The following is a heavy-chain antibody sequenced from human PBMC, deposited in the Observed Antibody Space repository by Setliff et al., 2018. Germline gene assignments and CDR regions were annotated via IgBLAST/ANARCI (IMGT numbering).Heavy chain of an antibody. J-gene: IGHJ4*02. Sequence: ASETLSLTCTVSGGGSINNYYWSWVRQSPGKGLEWIGFVHFGGDTNYHPSLKSRVTMSADTSNNQFSLKLISVTAADTAVYYCASGGAGFFTSGRWGQGTLVTVSS. V-gene: IGHV4-59*08. D-gene: IGHD3-3*01. CDR2: VHFGGDT. CDR1: GGGSINNYY. CDR3: ASGGAGFFTSGR.